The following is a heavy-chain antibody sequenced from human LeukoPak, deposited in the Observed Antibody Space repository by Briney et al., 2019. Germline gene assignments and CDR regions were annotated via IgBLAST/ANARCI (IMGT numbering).Heavy chain of an antibody. D-gene: IGHD4-17*01. CDR3: ARADYGDSQVYYYYMDV. Sequence: GGSLRLSCAASGFTFTSYWMSWARQAPGKGLEWVANIKQDGSEKYYVDSVKGRFTISRENAKNSLYLQMNSLRAEDTAVYYCARADYGDSQVYYYYMDVWGKGTTVTISS. J-gene: IGHJ6*03. V-gene: IGHV3-7*01. CDR2: IKQDGSEK. CDR1: GFTFTSYW.